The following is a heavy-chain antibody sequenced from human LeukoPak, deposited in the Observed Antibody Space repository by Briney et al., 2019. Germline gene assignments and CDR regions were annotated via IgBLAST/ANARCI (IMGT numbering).Heavy chain of an antibody. CDR1: GFTFSSCA. CDR3: ARDRGDYNHNFDY. Sequence: GGSLRLSCAASGFTFSSCAMHWVRQAPGKRLEWVAVISYDEKNKYYADSVKGRFTISRDNSKNTLYLQMNSLRAEDTAVYFCARDRGDYNHNFDYWGQGTLVTVSS. D-gene: IGHD4-17*01. V-gene: IGHV3-30*04. CDR2: ISYDEKNK. J-gene: IGHJ4*02.